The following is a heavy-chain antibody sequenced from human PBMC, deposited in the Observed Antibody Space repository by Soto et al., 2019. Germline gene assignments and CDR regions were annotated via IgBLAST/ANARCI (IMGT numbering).Heavy chain of an antibody. CDR2: SYYSGST. J-gene: IGHJ4*02. Sequence: SETLSLTCTVSGGSISSSSYYWGWIRQPPGKGLEWIGSSYYSGSTYYNPSLKSRVIISVDTSKNQVSLKLSSVTAADTAVYYCARLAGATKFDSWGQGTLVTVSS. CDR3: ARLAGATKFDS. CDR1: GGSISSSSYY. V-gene: IGHV4-39*01. D-gene: IGHD1-26*01.